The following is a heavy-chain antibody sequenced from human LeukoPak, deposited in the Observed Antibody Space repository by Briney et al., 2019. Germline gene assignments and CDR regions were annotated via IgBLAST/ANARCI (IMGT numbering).Heavy chain of an antibody. J-gene: IGHJ4*02. CDR2: INAGNGNT. V-gene: IGHV1-3*01. D-gene: IGHD6-6*01. CDR3: ARDGAPYSSSSASDY. Sequence: ASVKVSCKAPGYTFTSYAMHWVRQAPGQRLEWMGWINAGNGNTKYSQKFQGRVTITRDTSASTAYMELSSLRSEDTAVYYCARDGAPYSSSSASDYWGQGTLVTVSS. CDR1: GYTFTSYA.